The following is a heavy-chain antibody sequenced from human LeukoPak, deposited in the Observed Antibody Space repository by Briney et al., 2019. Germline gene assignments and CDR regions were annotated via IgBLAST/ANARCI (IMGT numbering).Heavy chain of an antibody. CDR2: MNPNSGNT. CDR1: GYTFTSYD. CDR3: ARVPYSSSWRRRGYYFDY. Sequence: ASVNVSCKASGYTFTSYDINWVRQATGQGLEWMGWMNPNSGNTGYAQKFQGRVTITGNTSISTAYMELSSLRSEDTAVYYCARVPYSSSWRRRGYYFDYWGQGTLVTVSS. D-gene: IGHD6-13*01. V-gene: IGHV1-8*03. J-gene: IGHJ4*02.